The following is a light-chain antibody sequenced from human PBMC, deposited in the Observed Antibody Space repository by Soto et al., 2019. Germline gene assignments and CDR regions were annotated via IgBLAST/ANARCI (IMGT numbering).Light chain of an antibody. J-gene: IGKJ5*01. CDR2: GAS. CDR1: QDVGKW. CDR3: QQYNSYPIT. Sequence: DIQMTQSPPSVSASVGDRVTITCRASQDVGKWLAWYQQKPGKAPTLLIHGASSLQSGVPPRYSGSGYGTDFTLTISGLQPDDFASYYCQQYNSYPITFGQGTRLEIK. V-gene: IGKV1D-16*01.